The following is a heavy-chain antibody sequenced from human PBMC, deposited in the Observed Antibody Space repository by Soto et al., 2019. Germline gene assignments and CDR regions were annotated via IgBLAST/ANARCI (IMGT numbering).Heavy chain of an antibody. J-gene: IGHJ4*02. CDR2: IYSGGYT. D-gene: IGHD3-10*01. CDR1: GFTVSNNY. Sequence: EVQLVESGGGLIQPGGSLRLSCAVSGFTVSNNYMSWVRQAPGKGLEGVSVIYSGGYTAYGDSVKGRFTISRDNSKNTLILQKSSVRAHGRAVFFGATQPGGGGYWGQGTLVTVSS. V-gene: IGHV3-53*01. CDR3: ATQPGGGGY.